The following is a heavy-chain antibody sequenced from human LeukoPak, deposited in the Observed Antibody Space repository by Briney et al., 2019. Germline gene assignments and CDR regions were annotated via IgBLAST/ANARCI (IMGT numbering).Heavy chain of an antibody. V-gene: IGHV3-11*04. CDR3: AGEYYYDSSGYYPIYFDY. CDR1: GFTFSDYY. D-gene: IGHD3-22*01. J-gene: IGHJ4*02. CDR2: ISSSGSTI. Sequence: PGGSLRLSCAASGFTFSDYYMSWIRQAPGKGLVWVSYISSSGSTIYYADSVKGRFTISRDNAKNSLYLQMNSLRAEDTAVYYCAGEYYYDSSGYYPIYFDYWGQGTLVTVSS.